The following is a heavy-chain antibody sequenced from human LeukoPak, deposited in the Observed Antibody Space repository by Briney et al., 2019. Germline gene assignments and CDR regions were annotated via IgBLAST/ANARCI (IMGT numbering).Heavy chain of an antibody. D-gene: IGHD3-10*01. V-gene: IGHV3-48*01. CDR3: ARDAGAYYGSGSPSDY. J-gene: IGHJ4*02. CDR1: GFTFSSYS. Sequence: PGGSLRLSCEASGFTFSSYSMNWVRQAPGTGLEWVSYISSSSSTIYYADSVKGRFTISRDNAKNSLYLQMNSLRAEDTAVYYCARDAGAYYGSGSPSDYWGQGTLVTVSS. CDR2: ISSSSSTI.